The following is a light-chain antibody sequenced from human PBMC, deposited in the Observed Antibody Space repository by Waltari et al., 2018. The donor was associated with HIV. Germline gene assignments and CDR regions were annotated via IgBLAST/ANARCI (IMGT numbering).Light chain of an antibody. CDR2: EVN. CDR1: SSDVGAYNY. J-gene: IGLJ2*01. V-gene: IGLV2-8*01. CDR3: SSYAGSAVV. Sequence: QSALTQPPSASGSRGQSVTISCTGTSSDVGAYNYVSWYQQYPGMAPKLIIYEVNKRPSGVPDLFSGSKSGHTASLTVSGLQAEDEADFYCSSYAGSAVVVGGGTKLTVL.